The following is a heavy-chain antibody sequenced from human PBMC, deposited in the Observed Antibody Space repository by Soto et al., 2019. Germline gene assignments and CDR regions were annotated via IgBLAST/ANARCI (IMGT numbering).Heavy chain of an antibody. CDR2: IYYSGST. D-gene: IGHD3-3*01. J-gene: IGHJ4*02. CDR3: ARATYDFWSGSHRQFDY. CDR1: GGSISSYY. V-gene: IGHV4-59*01. Sequence: LETLSLTCTVSGGSISSYYWSWIRQPPGKGLEWIGYIYYSGSTNYNPSLKSRVTISVDTSKNQFSLKLSSVTAADTAVYYCARATYDFWSGSHRQFDYWGQGTLVTVSS.